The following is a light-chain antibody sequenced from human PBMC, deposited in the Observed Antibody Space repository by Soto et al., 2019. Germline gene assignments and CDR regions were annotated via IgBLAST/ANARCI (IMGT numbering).Light chain of an antibody. J-gene: IGLJ2*01. CDR3: TSYSGTSTLIL. Sequence: QSALTQPASVSGSPGQSIAISCTGSGSDIGIYNFVSWYQQYAGQAPKLLIFEVSHRPSGVSNRFSGSKSDTTASLTISGLQAEDEATYYCTSYSGTSTLILFGGGTKVTVL. CDR2: EVS. V-gene: IGLV2-14*03. CDR1: GSDIGIYNF.